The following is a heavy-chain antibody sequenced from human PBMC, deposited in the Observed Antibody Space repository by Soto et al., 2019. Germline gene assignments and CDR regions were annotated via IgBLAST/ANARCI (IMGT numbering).Heavy chain of an antibody. CDR2: INHSEST. CDR1: GGSFSGYY. CDR3: ERFSTKYYYYSSGYSN. D-gene: IGHD3-22*01. J-gene: IGHJ4*02. V-gene: IGHV4-34*01. Sequence: PSETLSLTCAVYGGSFSGYYWSWIRQPPGKGLEWIGEINHSESTNYNPSLKSRVTISVDTSKNQFSLKLSSVTAAATAVYYCERFSTKYYYYSSGYSNWGQGTLVTVSS.